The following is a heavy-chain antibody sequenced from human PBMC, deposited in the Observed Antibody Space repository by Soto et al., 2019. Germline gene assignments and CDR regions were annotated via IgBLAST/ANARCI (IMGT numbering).Heavy chain of an antibody. D-gene: IGHD3-3*01. J-gene: IGHJ4*02. CDR2: ISGSGGST. CDR3: ANEGDYDFWSGYFSVAGGDQDDY. Sequence: LRLSCAASVFTFSSYAMSWVRQAPGKGLEWVSAISGSGGSTYYADSVKGRFTISRDNSKNTLYLQMNSLRAEDTAVYYCANEGDYDFWSGYFSVAGGDQDDYWGQGTLVTVSS. CDR1: VFTFSSYA. V-gene: IGHV3-23*01.